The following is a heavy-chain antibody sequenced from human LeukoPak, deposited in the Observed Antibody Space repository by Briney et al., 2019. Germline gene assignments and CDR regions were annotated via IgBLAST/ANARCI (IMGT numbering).Heavy chain of an antibody. CDR1: GFNFRVYA. CDR3: AKAIWFGEFHGMDV. Sequence: GGSLRLSCAASGFNFRVYAMNWVRQAPGKGLDWVSGISGNGGTTNYADSVKGRFTMSRDNSMDTLYLQMNSLRAEDTAVYYCAKAIWFGEFHGMDVWGQGTTVTVSS. CDR2: ISGNGGTT. J-gene: IGHJ6*02. V-gene: IGHV3-23*01. D-gene: IGHD3-10*01.